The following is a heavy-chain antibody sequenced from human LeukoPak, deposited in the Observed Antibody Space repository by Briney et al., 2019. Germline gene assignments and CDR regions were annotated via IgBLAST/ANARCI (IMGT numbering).Heavy chain of an antibody. J-gene: IGHJ4*02. V-gene: IGHV1-69*06. CDR1: GYILTTYG. CDR2: IIPIFGTA. CDR3: ARGSYDFWSGYTSGSLDY. Sequence: SVKVSCKASGYILTTYGISWVRQAPGQGLEWMGGIIPIFGTANYAQKFQGRVTITADKSTSTAYMELSSLRSEDTAVYYCARGSYDFWSGYTSGSLDYWGQGTLVTVSS. D-gene: IGHD3-3*01.